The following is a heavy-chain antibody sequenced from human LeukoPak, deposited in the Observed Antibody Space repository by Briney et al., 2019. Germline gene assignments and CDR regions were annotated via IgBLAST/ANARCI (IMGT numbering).Heavy chain of an antibody. V-gene: IGHV3-30-3*01. J-gene: IGHJ5*02. Sequence: GGSLRLSCAASGFTFSSYAMHWVRQAPGKGLEWVAVISYDGSNKYYADSVKGRFTISRDNSKNTLYLQMNSLRAEDTAVYYCAKDSGKYSSSWGHGWFDPWGQGTLVTVSS. CDR1: GFTFSSYA. CDR2: ISYDGSNK. D-gene: IGHD6-13*01. CDR3: AKDSGKYSSSWGHGWFDP.